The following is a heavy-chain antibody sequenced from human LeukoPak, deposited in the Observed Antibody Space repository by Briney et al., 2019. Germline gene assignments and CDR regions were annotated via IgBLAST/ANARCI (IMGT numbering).Heavy chain of an antibody. CDR3: ARDRTGAQFKVFDY. CDR2: IIPIFGTA. V-gene: IGHV1-69*13. J-gene: IGHJ4*02. D-gene: IGHD3/OR15-3a*01. CDR1: GGTFSSYA. Sequence: VKVSCKASGGTFSSYAISWVRQAPGQGLEWMGGIIPIFGTANYAQKFQGRVTITADESTSTAYTELSSLRSEDTAVYYCARDRTGAQFKVFDYWGQGTLVTVSS.